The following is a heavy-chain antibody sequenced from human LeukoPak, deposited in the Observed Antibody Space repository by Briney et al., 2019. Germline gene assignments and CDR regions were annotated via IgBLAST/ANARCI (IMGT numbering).Heavy chain of an antibody. CDR2: TYFRSKWYN. Sequence: SQTLSLTCAISGDSVSSNILAWNWIRQSPSRGLEWLGRTYFRSKWYNDYATSVKSRITVNPDTSKNHFSLQLNSVTPEDTAIYYCARASGEGSGWPNGYYFDSWGQGTLVAVSS. D-gene: IGHD6-19*01. J-gene: IGHJ4*01. CDR3: ARASGEGSGWPNGYYFDS. CDR1: GDSVSSNILA. V-gene: IGHV6-1*01.